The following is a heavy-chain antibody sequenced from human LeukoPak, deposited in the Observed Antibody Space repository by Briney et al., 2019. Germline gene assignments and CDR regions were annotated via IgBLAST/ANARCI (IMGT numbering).Heavy chain of an antibody. D-gene: IGHD3-10*01. J-gene: IGHJ4*02. CDR2: IYSGGSI. V-gene: IGHV3-66*01. CDR3: ARGYHYYGSGSPYYFDY. Sequence: GGSLRLSCAASGFTVSSNYMNWVRQAPGKGLEWVSVIYSGGSIYYADSVKGRFTISRDNSKNTLYLQMNSLRAEDTAVYYCARGYHYYGSGSPYYFDYWGQGTLVTVSS. CDR1: GFTVSSNY.